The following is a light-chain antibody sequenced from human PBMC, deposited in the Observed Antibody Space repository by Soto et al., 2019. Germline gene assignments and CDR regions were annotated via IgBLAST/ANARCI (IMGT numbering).Light chain of an antibody. Sequence: NFMLTQPHSVSESPGKKVTISCTRSRGSIASNYVQWYQQRPGSAPTTVLYEDNQRPSGVPDRFSGSIDSSSNSASLTISGPKTEDEADYYCQSYDSSNHVVFGGGTKVTVL. CDR2: EDN. CDR1: RGSIASNY. J-gene: IGLJ2*01. CDR3: QSYDSSNHVV. V-gene: IGLV6-57*04.